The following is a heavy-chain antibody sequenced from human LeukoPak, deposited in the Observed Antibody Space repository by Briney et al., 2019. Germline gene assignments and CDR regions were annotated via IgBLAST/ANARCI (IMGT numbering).Heavy chain of an antibody. CDR1: GFTFSSYA. D-gene: IGHD6-13*01. CDR3: AKGIMAYSSSWFDY. CDR2: ISGSGGST. J-gene: IGHJ4*02. V-gene: IGHV3-23*01. Sequence: GGSLRLSCAASGFTFSSYAMSWVRQAPGKGLEWVSAISGSGGSTYYADSVKGRFTIPRDNSKNTLYLQMNSLRAEDTAVYYCAKGIMAYSSSWFDYWGQGTLVTVSS.